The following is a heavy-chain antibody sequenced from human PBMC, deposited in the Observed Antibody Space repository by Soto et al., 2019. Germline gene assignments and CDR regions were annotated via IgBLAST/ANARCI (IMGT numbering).Heavy chain of an antibody. CDR1: GGSISSGGYY. D-gene: IGHD3-10*01. V-gene: IGHV4-31*03. CDR3: AREVLLSYYYYGMDV. J-gene: IGHJ6*02. CDR2: IYYSGST. Sequence: SETLSLTCTVSGGSISSGGYYWSWIRQHPGKGLEWIGYIYYSGSTYYNPSLKSRVTISVDTSKNQFSLKLSSVTAADTAVYYCAREVLLSYYYYGMDVWGQGTTVTVSS.